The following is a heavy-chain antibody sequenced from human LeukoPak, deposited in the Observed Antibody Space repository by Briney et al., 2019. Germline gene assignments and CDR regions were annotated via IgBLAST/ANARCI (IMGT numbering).Heavy chain of an antibody. D-gene: IGHD1-26*01. Sequence: GGSLRLSCAASGFNFSSYGMNWVRQAPGKGLEWVAVISYDGRNEYYADSLKGRFTISRDNSKNTLYLQMNSLRAEDTAVYYCAKDLPPRWELLFDAFDIWGQGTMVTVSS. CDR2: ISYDGRNE. CDR3: AKDLPPRWELLFDAFDI. CDR1: GFNFSSYG. V-gene: IGHV3-30*18. J-gene: IGHJ3*02.